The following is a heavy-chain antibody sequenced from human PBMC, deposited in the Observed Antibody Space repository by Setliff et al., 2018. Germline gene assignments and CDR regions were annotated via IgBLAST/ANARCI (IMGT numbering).Heavy chain of an antibody. CDR3: ARGKWFRLDKSAWSNWFDP. CDR2: MNAHSGNS. V-gene: IGHV1-8*01. J-gene: IGHJ5*02. Sequence: ASVKVSCKASGYSFSDYDINWVRQAPGQGLEWMGWMNAHSGNSGCAQKFQGRVTMTRDTSISTAYMGLNSLQYEDTAVYYCARGKWFRLDKSAWSNWFDPWGQGTLVTVS. CDR1: GYSFSDYD. D-gene: IGHD5-12*01.